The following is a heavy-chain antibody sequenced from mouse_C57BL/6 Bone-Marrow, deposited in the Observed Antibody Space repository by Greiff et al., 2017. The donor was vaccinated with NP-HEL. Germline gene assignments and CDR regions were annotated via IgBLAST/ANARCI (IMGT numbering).Heavy chain of an antibody. CDR3: ARGHYYGSSYADD. Sequence: QVQLQQPGAELVKPGASVKMSCKASGYTFTSYWITWVKQRPGQGLEWIGDIYPGSGSTKYNEKFKSKATLTVDTSSHQAYMQLSSLTSEDSAVYYCARGHYYGSSYADDWGQGTTLTVSS. CDR2: IYPGSGST. J-gene: IGHJ2*01. D-gene: IGHD1-1*01. V-gene: IGHV1-55*01. CDR1: GYTFTSYW.